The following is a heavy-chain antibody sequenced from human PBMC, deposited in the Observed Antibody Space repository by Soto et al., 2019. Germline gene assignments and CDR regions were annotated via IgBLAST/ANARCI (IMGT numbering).Heavy chain of an antibody. J-gene: IGHJ4*02. CDR1: GGSIRSSNYY. Sequence: ETLSLTCTVSGGSIRSSNYYWAWVRQPPGKGLEWIANIYYSGDTYFHPSLRSRLTVSVDTSKNQFSLKLSSLTAADTAMYYCASLQVPGNFDYWGQGTLVTVSS. V-gene: IGHV4-39*01. CDR2: IYYSGDT. CDR3: ASLQVPGNFDY. D-gene: IGHD6-13*01.